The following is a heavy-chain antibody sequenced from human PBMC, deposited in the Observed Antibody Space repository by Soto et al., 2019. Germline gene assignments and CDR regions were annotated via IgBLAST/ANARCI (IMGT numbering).Heavy chain of an antibody. V-gene: IGHV3-23*01. J-gene: IGHJ4*02. CDR3: AKDLISGWHKPTKYYFDY. CDR1: GFTFSSYA. D-gene: IGHD6-19*01. CDR2: ISGSGGST. Sequence: GGSLRLSCAASGFTFSSYAMSWVRQAPGKGLEWVSAISGSGGSTYYADSVKGRFTISRDNSKNTLYLQMNSLRAEDTAVYYCAKDLISGWHKPTKYYFDYWGQGTLVTVSS.